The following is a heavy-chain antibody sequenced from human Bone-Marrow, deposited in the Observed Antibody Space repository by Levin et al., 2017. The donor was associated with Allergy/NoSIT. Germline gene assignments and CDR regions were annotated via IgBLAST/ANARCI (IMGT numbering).Heavy chain of an antibody. Sequence: SETLSLTCTVSGVSLSSNGYYWGWIRQPPGTGLEWIGNIFYSGSTYYNPSLKSRVTMSVDTSKNQFSLKLTSVTAADTAVYHCARRPSGQIATTGIFYFDYWGQGTLVTVSS. J-gene: IGHJ4*02. CDR3: ARRPSGQIATTGIFYFDY. V-gene: IGHV4-39*01. D-gene: IGHD6-13*01. CDR1: GVSLSSNGYY. CDR2: IFYSGST.